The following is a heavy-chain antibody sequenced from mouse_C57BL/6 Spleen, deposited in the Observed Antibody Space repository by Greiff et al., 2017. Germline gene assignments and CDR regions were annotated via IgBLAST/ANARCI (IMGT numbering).Heavy chain of an antibody. V-gene: IGHV3-6*01. D-gene: IGHD1-1*01. CDR2: ISYDGSN. J-gene: IGHJ3*01. CDR3: ASDDYGSSWFAY. CDR1: GYSITSGYY. Sequence: VQLVESGPGLVKPSQSLSLTCSVTGYSITSGYYWNWIRQFPGNKLEWMGYISYDGSNNYNPSLKNRMSITRDTSKNQFFLKLNSVTTEDTATYYCASDDYGSSWFAYWGQGTLVTVSA.